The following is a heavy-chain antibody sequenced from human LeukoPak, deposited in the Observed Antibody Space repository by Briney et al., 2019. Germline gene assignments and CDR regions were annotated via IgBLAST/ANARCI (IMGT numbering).Heavy chain of an antibody. CDR1: GFTFDDYA. V-gene: IGHV3-9*01. D-gene: IGHD3-22*01. Sequence: GGSLRLSCAASGFTFDDYAMHWVRQAPGKGLEWVSGISWNSGSIGYADSVKGRFTISRDNAKNSLYLQMNSLRAEDTAVYYCARARYYDSSGYYWVRYYYYMDVWGKGTTVTISS. J-gene: IGHJ6*03. CDR3: ARARYYDSSGYYWVRYYYYMDV. CDR2: ISWNSGSI.